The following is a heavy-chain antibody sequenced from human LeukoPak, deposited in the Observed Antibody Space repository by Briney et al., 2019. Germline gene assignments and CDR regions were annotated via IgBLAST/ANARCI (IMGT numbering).Heavy chain of an antibody. CDR3: ARGNAERLRPGDY. J-gene: IGHJ4*02. D-gene: IGHD6-25*01. Sequence: GGTLRLSCAASGFTFSNAWMSWVRQAPGKGLEWVSSISSSGDYIYYADSLKGRFTVSRDNAKNSLYLQMHSLRVEDTAVYYCARGNAERLRPGDYWGQGTLATASS. V-gene: IGHV3-21*01. CDR1: GFTFSNAW. CDR2: ISSSGDYI.